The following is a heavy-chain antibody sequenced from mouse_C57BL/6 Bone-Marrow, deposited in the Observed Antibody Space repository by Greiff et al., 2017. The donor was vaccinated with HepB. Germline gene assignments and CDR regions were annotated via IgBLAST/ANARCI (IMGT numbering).Heavy chain of an antibody. V-gene: IGHV1-42*01. Sequence: EVQGVESGPELVKPGASVKISCKASGYSFTGYYMNWVKQSPEKSLEWIGEINPSTGGTTYNQKFKAKATLTVDKSSSTAYMQLKSLTSEDSAVYYCARGRYSAWFAYWGQGTLVTVSA. CDR2: INPSTGGT. D-gene: IGHD2-12*01. CDR1: GYSFTGYY. CDR3: ARGRYSAWFAY. J-gene: IGHJ3*01.